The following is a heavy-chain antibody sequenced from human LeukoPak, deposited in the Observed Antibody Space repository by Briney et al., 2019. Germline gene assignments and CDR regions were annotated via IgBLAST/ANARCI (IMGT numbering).Heavy chain of an antibody. V-gene: IGHV4-39*07. CDR2: IYYSGST. CDR1: GGSISSSSYY. J-gene: IGHJ4*02. CDR3: AVRGYSYGSLDY. D-gene: IGHD5-18*01. Sequence: SETLSLTCTVSGGSISSSSYYWGWIRQPPGKGLEWIGSIYYSGSTYYNPSLKSRVTISVDTSKNQFSLKLSSVTAADTAVYYCAVRGYSYGSLDYWGQGTLVTVSS.